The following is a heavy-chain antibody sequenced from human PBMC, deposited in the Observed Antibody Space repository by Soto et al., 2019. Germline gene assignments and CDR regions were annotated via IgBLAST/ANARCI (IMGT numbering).Heavy chain of an antibody. D-gene: IGHD6-13*01. J-gene: IGHJ5*02. V-gene: IGHV3-33*03. CDR2: IWFDGSNI. CDR1: GFDFNTYG. CDR3: VRQQLRRPAPPNTSNWFDP. Sequence: QVQLVESGGGVVQPGRSLRLSCVASGFDFNTYGMHWVRQAPGKGLQWVALIWFDGSNIDYVDSVKGRFAISRDNSKNKPYLQMNNLRVEDTAVYYCVRQQLRRPAPPNTSNWFDPWGQGTLVTVSS.